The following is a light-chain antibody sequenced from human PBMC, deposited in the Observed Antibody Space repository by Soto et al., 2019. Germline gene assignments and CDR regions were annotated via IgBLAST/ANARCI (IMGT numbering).Light chain of an antibody. Sequence: QSVLTQPPSVSGAPGQRVTISCTGSSSNIGAGYDVHWYQQLPGTAPKLLIYGNSNRPSGVPDRFSGPKSGTSASLAITGLQAEDEADYYCQSYDSSLSASDVFGTGTKLTVL. CDR1: SSNIGAGYD. CDR3: QSYDSSLSASDV. V-gene: IGLV1-40*01. CDR2: GNS. J-gene: IGLJ1*01.